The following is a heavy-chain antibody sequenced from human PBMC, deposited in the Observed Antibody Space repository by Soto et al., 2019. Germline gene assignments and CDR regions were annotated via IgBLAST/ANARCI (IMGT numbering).Heavy chain of an antibody. CDR3: ASGGCWNDYFDY. D-gene: IGHD1-1*01. CDR1: GFTFSSYG. J-gene: IGHJ4*02. Sequence: QVQLVESGGGVVQPGRSLRLSCAASGFTFSSYGMHWVRQAPGKGLEWVAVIWYDGSNKYYADSVKGRFTISRDNSKNRLYLQMNSLRAEDMAVYSCASGGCWNDYFDYWGQGTLVNVSS. V-gene: IGHV3-33*01. CDR2: IWYDGSNK.